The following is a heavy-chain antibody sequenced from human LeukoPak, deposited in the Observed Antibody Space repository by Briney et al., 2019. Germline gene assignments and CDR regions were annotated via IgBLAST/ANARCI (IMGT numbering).Heavy chain of an antibody. CDR2: ISYDGGSK. V-gene: IGHV3-30-3*01. J-gene: IGHJ4*02. D-gene: IGHD5-18*01. CDR1: GFTFSDYA. CDR3: TRPQGGRQLWLHFDY. Sequence: GGSLRLSCAASGFTFSDYAIHWVRLAPGRGLEWVSVISYDGGSKYYADSVKGRFTISRDNSKNTLYLQMNSLRAEDTAVYYCTRPQGGRQLWLHFDYWGQGTQVTVSS.